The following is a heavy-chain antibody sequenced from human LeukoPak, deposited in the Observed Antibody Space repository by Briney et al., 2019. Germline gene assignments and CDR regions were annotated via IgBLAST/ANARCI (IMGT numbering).Heavy chain of an antibody. CDR3: ARGSDCSGREGMIDAFDI. Sequence: SQTLSLTCTVSGGSISSGDYYWSWIRQPPGKGLEWIGYIYYSGSTYYNPSLKSRVTISVDTSKNQFSLKLSSVTAADTAVYYCARGSDCSGREGMIDAFDIWGQGTMVTVSS. V-gene: IGHV4-30-4*01. J-gene: IGHJ3*02. D-gene: IGHD2-15*01. CDR1: GGSISSGDYY. CDR2: IYYSGST.